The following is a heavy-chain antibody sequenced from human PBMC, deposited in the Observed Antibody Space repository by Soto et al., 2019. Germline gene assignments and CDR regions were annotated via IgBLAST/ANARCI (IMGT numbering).Heavy chain of an antibody. D-gene: IGHD6-13*01. CDR2: IKQDGSEK. V-gene: IGHV3-7*01. J-gene: IGHJ6*02. Sequence: EVQLVESGGGLVQPGGSLRLSCAASGFTFSSYWMSWVRQAPGKGLEWVANIKQDGSEKDYVDSVKGRFTISRDNAKNSLYLQMNRLRAEDTAVYYCARAGSWYGHSYYYYGMDVWGQGTTVTVSS. CDR3: ARAGSWYGHSYYYYGMDV. CDR1: GFTFSSYW.